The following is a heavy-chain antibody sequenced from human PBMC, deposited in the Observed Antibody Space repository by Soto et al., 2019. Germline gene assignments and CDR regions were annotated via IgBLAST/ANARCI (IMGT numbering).Heavy chain of an antibody. CDR1: GGSISSYY. CDR2: IYYSGST. D-gene: IGHD3-3*01. V-gene: IGHV4-59*01. J-gene: IGHJ6*02. CDR3: ARGNYDFWSGPDDYYYYYGMDV. Sequence: SETLSLTCTVSGGSISSYYWSWIRQPPGKGLGWIGYIYYSGSTNYNTSLKSRVTISVDTSKNQFSLKLSSVTAADTAVYYCARGNYDFWSGPDDYYYYYGMDVWGQGTTVTVSS.